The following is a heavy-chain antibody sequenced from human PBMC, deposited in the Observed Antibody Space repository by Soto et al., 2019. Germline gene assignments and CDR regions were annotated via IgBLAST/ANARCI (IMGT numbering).Heavy chain of an antibody. J-gene: IGHJ6*02. CDR1: GGSISSGGYS. V-gene: IGHV4-30-2*01. Sequence: SETLSLTCAVSGGSISSGGYSWSWIRQPPGKGLEWIGYIYHSGSTYYNPSLKSRVTISVDRSKNQFSLKLSSVTAADTAVYYCARDRIDDFWSGYLIWGQGTTVTVSS. CDR3: ARDRIDDFWSGYLI. D-gene: IGHD3-3*01. CDR2: IYHSGST.